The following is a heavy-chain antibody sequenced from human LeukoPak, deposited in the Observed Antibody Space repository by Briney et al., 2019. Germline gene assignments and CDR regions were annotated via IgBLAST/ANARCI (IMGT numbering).Heavy chain of an antibody. CDR2: ISSTSNTV. CDR1: GFTFSNYN. V-gene: IGHV3-48*02. Sequence: GGSLRLSCAASGFTFSNYNMNWVRQAPGKGLEWVSYISSTSNTVYYGDSVKGRFTISRDNAKSSLFLHMNSLRDEDTAVYYCARDPPNNWNGPHPTDYWGQGTLVTVSS. J-gene: IGHJ4*02. CDR3: ARDPPNNWNGPHPTDY. D-gene: IGHD1-20*01.